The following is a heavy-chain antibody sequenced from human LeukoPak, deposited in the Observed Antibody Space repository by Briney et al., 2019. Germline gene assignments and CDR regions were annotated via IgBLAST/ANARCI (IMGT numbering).Heavy chain of an antibody. CDR3: ARDHGRTVDTAMLVGY. D-gene: IGHD5-18*01. CDR2: INPNSGGT. Sequence: ASVKVSCKASGYTFTGYYMHWVRQAPGQGLEWMGWINPNSGGTNYAQKFQGRVTMTRDTPISTAYMELSRLRSDDTAVYYCARDHGRTVDTAMLVGYWGQGTLVSVSS. J-gene: IGHJ4*02. V-gene: IGHV1-2*02. CDR1: GYTFTGYY.